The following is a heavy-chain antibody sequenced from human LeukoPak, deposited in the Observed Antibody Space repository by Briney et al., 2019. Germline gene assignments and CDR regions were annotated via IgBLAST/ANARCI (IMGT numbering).Heavy chain of an antibody. D-gene: IGHD1-26*01. CDR1: GGSISSGSYY. CDR3: ARQYSGSYFGRFDP. Sequence: RSGTLSLTCTVSGGSISSGSYYWGWIRQPPGKGLGWIGNIYYSATTYYNPSLKSRVTISVDTSKNQFSLQLTSVTAADTAVYYCARQYSGSYFGRFDPWGQGTLVTVSS. V-gene: IGHV4-39*01. J-gene: IGHJ5*02. CDR2: IYYSATT.